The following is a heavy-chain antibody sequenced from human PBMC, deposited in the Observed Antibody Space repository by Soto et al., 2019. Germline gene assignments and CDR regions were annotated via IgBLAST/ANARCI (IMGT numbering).Heavy chain of an antibody. J-gene: IGHJ4*02. V-gene: IGHV3-48*03. CDR3: ARETWQPPPIN. CDR1: GVGLSSYE. CDR2: ISSSGSTI. D-gene: IGHD5-12*01. Sequence: GGVLRVSCSASGVGLSSYEMNWVRQAPGKGLEWVSYISSSGSTIYYADSVKGRFTISRENAKNSLYLQMNSLRAEDTAVYYCARETWQPPPINWGQGTLVT.